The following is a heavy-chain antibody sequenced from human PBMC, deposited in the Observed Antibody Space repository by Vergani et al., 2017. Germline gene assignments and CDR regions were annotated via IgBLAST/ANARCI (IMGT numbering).Heavy chain of an antibody. Sequence: QVQLVQSGAEVKKPGASVKVSCKAPGYTFTGYYMHWVRQAPGQGLEWMGWINPNSGGTNYAQKFQGRVTMTRDTSISTAYMELSRLRSDDTAVYYCAREGITMVRGVMYYYGMDVWGQGTTVTVSS. CDR3: AREGITMVRGVMYYYGMDV. D-gene: IGHD3-10*01. CDR2: INPNSGGT. V-gene: IGHV1-2*02. J-gene: IGHJ6*02. CDR1: GYTFTGYY.